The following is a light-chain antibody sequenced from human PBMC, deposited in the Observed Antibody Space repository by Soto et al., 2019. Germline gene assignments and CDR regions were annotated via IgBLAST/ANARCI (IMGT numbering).Light chain of an antibody. CDR2: DAS. Sequence: DIQMTQSPSTLSASVGDRVTITCRASQSISSWLAWYQQKPGKAPNLLIYDASSLESGVPSRFSGSGSGTEFTLTISSLQPDDFATYYCQQYKSYSTFGGGTKVEIK. V-gene: IGKV1-5*01. J-gene: IGKJ4*01. CDR1: QSISSW. CDR3: QQYKSYST.